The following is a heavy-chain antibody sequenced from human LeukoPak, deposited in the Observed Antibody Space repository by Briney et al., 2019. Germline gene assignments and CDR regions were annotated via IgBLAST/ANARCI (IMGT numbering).Heavy chain of an antibody. V-gene: IGHV4-39*01. Sequence: SETLSLTCTVSGGSISSSSNYWGWIRQPPGKGLEWIGSIYHSGSTYYNPSLKSQVTISVDTSKNQFSLKLNPVTAADTAVYYCARHGGYCSSTSCFEYFQHWGQGTLVTVPS. CDR3: ARHGGYCSSTSCFEYFQH. CDR1: GGSISSSSNY. CDR2: IYHSGST. D-gene: IGHD2-2*01. J-gene: IGHJ1*01.